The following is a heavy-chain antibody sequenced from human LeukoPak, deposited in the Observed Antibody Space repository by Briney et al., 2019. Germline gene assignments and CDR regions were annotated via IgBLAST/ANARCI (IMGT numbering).Heavy chain of an antibody. J-gene: IGHJ4*02. CDR1: GFTFSSYA. CDR2: ISYDGSNK. CDR3: ARPQGGIGGIAAFDY. V-gene: IGHV3-30*04. D-gene: IGHD6-13*01. Sequence: PGGSLRLSCAASGFTFSSYAMHWVRQAPGKGLEWVAVISYDGSNKYYADSVKGRFTISRDNSKNTLYLQMNSLRAEDTAVYYCARPQGGIGGIAAFDYWGQGTLVTVSS.